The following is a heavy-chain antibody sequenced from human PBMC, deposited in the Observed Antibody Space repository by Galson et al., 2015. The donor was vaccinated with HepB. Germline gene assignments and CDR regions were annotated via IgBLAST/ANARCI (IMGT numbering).Heavy chain of an antibody. CDR3: AKDIDGGGGAVAATCDY. D-gene: IGHD6-19*01. J-gene: IGHJ4*02. V-gene: IGHV3-9*01. CDR2: ISWNSGSI. CDR1: GFTFDDYA. Sequence: SLRLSCAASGFTFDDYAMHWVRQAPGKGLEWVSGISWNSGSIGYADSVKGRFTISRGNAKNSLYLQMNSLRAEDTALYYCAKDIDGGGGAVAATCDYWGQGTLVTVSS.